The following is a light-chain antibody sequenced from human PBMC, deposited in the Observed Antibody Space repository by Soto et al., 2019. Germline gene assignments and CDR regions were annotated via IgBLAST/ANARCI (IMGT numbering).Light chain of an antibody. V-gene: IGKV3-11*01. Sequence: IVLTQSPATLSLSPGARATLSCRASQSASSYLAWYQQKPGQAPRLLIYDASNRATGIPARFSGSGSGTDFTLTISRLEPEDFAVYYCQQRSNWPPTFGGGTKVDIK. CDR3: QQRSNWPPT. CDR1: QSASSY. CDR2: DAS. J-gene: IGKJ4*01.